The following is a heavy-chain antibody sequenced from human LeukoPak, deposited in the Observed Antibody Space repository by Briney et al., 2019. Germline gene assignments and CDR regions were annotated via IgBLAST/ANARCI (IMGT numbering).Heavy chain of an antibody. CDR3: ALGRHTGAFDI. CDR2: ISGSGGST. CDR1: GFTCSSYA. J-gene: IGHJ3*02. Sequence: GGSLRLSCAASGFTCSSYAMSWVRQAPGKALEWVSAISGSGGSTYYADSVKGRFTISRDNSKNTLYLQMNNLRAEDTAVYYCALGRHTGAFDIWGQGTMVTVSS. V-gene: IGHV3-23*01. D-gene: IGHD7-27*01.